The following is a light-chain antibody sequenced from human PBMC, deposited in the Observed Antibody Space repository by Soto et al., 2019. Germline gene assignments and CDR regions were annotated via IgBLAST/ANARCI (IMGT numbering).Light chain of an antibody. J-gene: IGKJ2*01. CDR3: QHYYSTPYT. V-gene: IGKV4-1*01. CDR2: WAS. CDR1: QSVLSSSNNKNY. Sequence: DILMTQSPDSLAVSLCERATINCKSSQSVLSSSNNKNYLAWYQQKPGKPPKLLFYWASIRESGVPDRFSGSGSGTDFTLTISSLQAEDVAVYYCQHYYSTPYTFGQGTKLEIK.